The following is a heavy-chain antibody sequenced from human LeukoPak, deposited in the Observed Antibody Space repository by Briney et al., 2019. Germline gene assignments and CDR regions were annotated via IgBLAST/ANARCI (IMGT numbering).Heavy chain of an antibody. Sequence: QPGGSLRLSCAASGFTFSNYAMSWVRQAPGKGLEWVSAISAGGGSTYYADSVKGRFTISRDNAKNSLYLQMNSLRAEDTAVYYCAREQLREDIVVVPAADFDYWGQGTLVTVSS. CDR1: GFTFSNYA. J-gene: IGHJ4*02. CDR2: ISAGGGST. V-gene: IGHV3-23*01. CDR3: AREQLREDIVVVPAADFDY. D-gene: IGHD2-2*01.